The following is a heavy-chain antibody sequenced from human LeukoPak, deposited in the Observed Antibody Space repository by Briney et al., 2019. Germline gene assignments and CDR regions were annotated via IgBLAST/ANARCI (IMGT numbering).Heavy chain of an antibody. Sequence: PSETLSLTCTVSAVSVTNGDYYWSWLRQPPGKALEWIGFVYYTGSTYYTPSLEGRATISVDTSKNQFSVKLSSVTAADTAVYYCARVVSDYYGSGKSTTYYFDYWGQGTLVTVSS. CDR3: ARVVSDYYGSGKSTTYYFDY. D-gene: IGHD3-10*01. J-gene: IGHJ4*02. CDR1: AVSVTNGDYY. V-gene: IGHV4-61*08. CDR2: VYYTGST.